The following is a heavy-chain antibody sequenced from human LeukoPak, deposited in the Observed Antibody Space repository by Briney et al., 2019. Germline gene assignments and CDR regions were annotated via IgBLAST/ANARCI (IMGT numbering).Heavy chain of an antibody. CDR2: ITSSGSYI. V-gene: IGHV3-11*04. J-gene: IGHJ4*02. D-gene: IGHD3-22*01. Sequence: PGGSLRLSCAASGFTFSDYYMSWIRQAPGKGLEWVSSITSSGSYIYYADSVKGRFTTSRDNAKNSLYLQMNSLRAEDTAIYYCARDNTRRYDSSGSYSLAFGYWGQGTLVTVSS. CDR3: ARDNTRRYDSSGSYSLAFGY. CDR1: GFTFSDYY.